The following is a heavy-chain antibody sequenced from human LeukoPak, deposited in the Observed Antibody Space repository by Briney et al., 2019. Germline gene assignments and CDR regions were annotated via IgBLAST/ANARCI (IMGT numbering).Heavy chain of an antibody. V-gene: IGHV4-39*01. CDR3: ARLFSRGWPYYYGLGA. Sequence: PSETLSLTCTVSGGSIDSSGSYWGWIRQPPGKGLEWIGCVYYGGDAYYNPSLKSRVTIFADLSKNQFSLSLISVTAADTALYYCARLFSRGWPYYYGLGAWGQGTTVTVSS. CDR2: VYYGGDA. CDR1: GGSIDSSGSY. J-gene: IGHJ6*02. D-gene: IGHD6-19*01.